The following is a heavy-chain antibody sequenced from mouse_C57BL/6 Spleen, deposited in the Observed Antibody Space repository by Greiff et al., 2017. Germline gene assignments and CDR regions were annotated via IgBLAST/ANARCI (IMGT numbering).Heavy chain of an antibody. V-gene: IGHV1-82*01. CDR2: IYPGDGDT. CDR1: GYAFSSSW. D-gene: IGHD1-1*01. J-gene: IGHJ2*01. CDR3: ARRGFDYGSSFLDY. Sequence: QVQLQQSGPELVTPGASVKISCKASGYAFSSSWLNWVKQRPGKGLEWIGRIYPGDGDTNYNGKFKGKATLTADKSSSTAYMQLSSLTSEDSAVYFCARRGFDYGSSFLDYWGQGTTLTVSS.